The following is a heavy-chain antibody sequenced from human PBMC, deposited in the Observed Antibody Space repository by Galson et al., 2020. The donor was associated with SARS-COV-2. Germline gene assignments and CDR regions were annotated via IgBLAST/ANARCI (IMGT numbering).Heavy chain of an antibody. J-gene: IGHJ4*02. CDR2: IKIAGSII. V-gene: IGHV3-74*01. CDR3: AGAFAI. CDR1: GFTFSNYW. Sequence: GGSLRLSCAASGFTFSNYWMHWVRQTPGKGLEWVSRIKIAGSIITYADSVKRRFTISRDNAKTTLYLQMNMLRSEDTALYYCAGAFAIWGQGTLVTVSS.